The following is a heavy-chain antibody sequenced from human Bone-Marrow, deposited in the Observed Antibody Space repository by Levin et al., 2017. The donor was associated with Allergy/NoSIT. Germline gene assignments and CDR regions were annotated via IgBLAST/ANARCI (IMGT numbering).Heavy chain of an antibody. CDR1: GYSFTSYW. CDR2: IDPSDSYT. CDR3: ARHPAGYSSGGGP. D-gene: IGHD6-19*01. Sequence: KVSCKGSGYSFTSYWISWVRQMPGKGLEWMGRIDPSDSYTNYSPSFQGHVTISADKSISTAYLQWSSLKASDTAMYYCARHPAGYSSGGGPWGQGTLVTVSS. V-gene: IGHV5-10-1*01. J-gene: IGHJ5*02.